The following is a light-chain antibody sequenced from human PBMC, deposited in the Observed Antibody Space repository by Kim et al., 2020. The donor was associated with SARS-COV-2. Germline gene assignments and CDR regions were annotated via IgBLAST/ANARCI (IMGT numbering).Light chain of an antibody. CDR3: TSFGNSGPYV. CDR1: RSDVGGNDC. Sequence: GQSITISCTVTRSDVGGNDCVSWYQHQPGKAPKLIIFRVNVRPSGISDRFSASKSGNTASLTISGLRAEDEGDYYCTSFGNSGPYVFGTGTKVTVL. CDR2: RVN. J-gene: IGLJ1*01. V-gene: IGLV2-14*03.